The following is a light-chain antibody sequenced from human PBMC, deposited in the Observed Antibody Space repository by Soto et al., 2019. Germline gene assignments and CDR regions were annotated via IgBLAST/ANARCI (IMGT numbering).Light chain of an antibody. Sequence: QSALTQPRSVSGSPGQSVTISCTGTSSDVGDYNYVSWYQQHPGKAPKLMIYDVSKRPSGVPDRFSGSKSGNTASLTISGLQAEDEADYYCCSYVGSYTLYVCGTGTKLTVL. V-gene: IGLV2-11*01. CDR2: DVS. J-gene: IGLJ1*01. CDR1: SSDVGDYNY. CDR3: CSYVGSYTLYV.